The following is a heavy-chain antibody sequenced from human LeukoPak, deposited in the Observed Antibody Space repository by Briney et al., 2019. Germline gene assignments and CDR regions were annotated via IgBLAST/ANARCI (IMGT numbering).Heavy chain of an antibody. CDR2: IYDSGST. J-gene: IGHJ4*02. CDR1: GGSIRSSYYY. D-gene: IGHD2-21*02. CDR3: ARRAVVVTAILFDY. V-gene: IGHV4-39*01. Sequence: ETLSLTCTVSGGSIRSSYYYWGWIRQPPGKGLEWIGSIYDSGSTYYNPSLKSRVTISVDTSKNQFSLKLSSVTAADTAVYYCARRAVVVTAILFDYWGQGTLVTVSS.